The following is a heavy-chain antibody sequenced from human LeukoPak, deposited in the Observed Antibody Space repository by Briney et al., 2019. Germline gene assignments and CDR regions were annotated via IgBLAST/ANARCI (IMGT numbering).Heavy chain of an antibody. D-gene: IGHD1-14*01. Sequence: GASVKVSCKASGYTFTSYDINWVRQATGQGLEWMGWMNPNSGNTGYAQKFQGRVTITRNTSISTAYMELSSLRSEDTAVYYCARVVSGLAYYYYCYYMDVWGKGTTVTVSS. CDR2: MNPNSGNT. CDR3: ARVVSGLAYYYYCYYMDV. CDR1: GYTFTSYD. J-gene: IGHJ6*03. V-gene: IGHV1-8*03.